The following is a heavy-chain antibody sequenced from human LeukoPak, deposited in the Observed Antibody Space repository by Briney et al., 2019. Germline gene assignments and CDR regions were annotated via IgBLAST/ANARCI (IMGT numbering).Heavy chain of an antibody. CDR1: GFTFSNYW. D-gene: IGHD3-22*01. Sequence: GGSLRLSCAASGFTFSNYWMSWVRQAPGKGLEWVANIKEDGSEKKYVDSVKGRFTISRDNAKNSLYLQMNSLRVEDMAVHYCARGFHRENSVYNHFDSWGQGTLVTVPS. CDR2: IKEDGSEK. CDR3: ARGFHRENSVYNHFDS. V-gene: IGHV3-7*03. J-gene: IGHJ4*02.